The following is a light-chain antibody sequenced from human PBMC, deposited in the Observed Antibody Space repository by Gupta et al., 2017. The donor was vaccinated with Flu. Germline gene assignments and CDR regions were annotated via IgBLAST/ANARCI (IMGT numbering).Light chain of an antibody. CDR2: GTS. Sequence: DIQMTQSPSSLSASVGDRVTITCRASQTISTYLNWYQQKPGKAPNLLIYGTSTLQSGVPSKFSGSGSGTDFTLTITNLQPEDFATYYCQQTYNTSWTFGQGTKVEIK. J-gene: IGKJ1*01. CDR1: QTISTY. CDR3: QQTYNTSWT. V-gene: IGKV1-39*01.